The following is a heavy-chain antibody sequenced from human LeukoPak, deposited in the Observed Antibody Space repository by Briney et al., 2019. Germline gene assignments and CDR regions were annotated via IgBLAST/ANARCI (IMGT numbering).Heavy chain of an antibody. CDR2: IIPILGIA. J-gene: IGHJ6*02. V-gene: IGHV1-69*04. D-gene: IGHD2-21*02. CDR1: GGTFSSYA. Sequence: SVKVSCKASGGTFSSYAISWVRQAPGQGLEWMGRIIPILGIANYAQKFQGRVTITADKSTSTAYMELSSLRSEDTAVYYCARSHCGGDCKRFYYYYGMDVWGQGTTVTVSS. CDR3: ARSHCGGDCKRFYYYYGMDV.